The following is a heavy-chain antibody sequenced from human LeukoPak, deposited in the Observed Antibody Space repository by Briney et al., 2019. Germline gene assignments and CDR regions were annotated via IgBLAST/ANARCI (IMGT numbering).Heavy chain of an antibody. CDR1: GGSICSHY. CDR3: ARDPPSDEAFDI. V-gene: IGHV4-59*11. Sequence: SETLSLTCTVSGGSICSHYWNWIRQPPGKGLEWIGYIYYSGSTKYNPSLQSRVTISVDTSKNQFSLKLSSVTAADTAVYYCARDPPSDEAFDIWGPGTMVTISS. CDR2: IYYSGST. J-gene: IGHJ3*02.